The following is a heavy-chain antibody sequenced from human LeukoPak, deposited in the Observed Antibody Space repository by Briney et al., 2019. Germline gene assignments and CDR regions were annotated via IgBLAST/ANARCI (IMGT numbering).Heavy chain of an antibody. Sequence: ASVKVSCKASGGTFSTYTINWVRQAPGQGLEWVGGIIPMFETTDYARMFQGRVTITTDESASTAYMELSSLRYEDTAVYYCASYSLGRKGANPPYWGQGTLVTVSS. CDR1: GGTFSTYT. D-gene: IGHD2-21*01. J-gene: IGHJ4*02. V-gene: IGHV1-69*05. CDR3: ASYSLGRKGANPPY. CDR2: IIPMFETT.